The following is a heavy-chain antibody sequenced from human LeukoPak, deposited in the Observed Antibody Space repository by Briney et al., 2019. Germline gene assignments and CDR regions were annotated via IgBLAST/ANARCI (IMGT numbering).Heavy chain of an antibody. CDR3: AKDRAALTIPEEFDY. V-gene: IGHV3-23*01. D-gene: IGHD2-2*02. CDR1: GFTFSSYA. Sequence: HPGGSLRLSCAASGFTFSSYAMSWVRQAPGKGLEWVSAISGSGGSTYYADSVKGRFTISRDNSKNTLYLQMNSLRAEDTAVYYCAKDRAALTIPEEFDYWGQGTLVTVSS. CDR2: ISGSGGST. J-gene: IGHJ4*02.